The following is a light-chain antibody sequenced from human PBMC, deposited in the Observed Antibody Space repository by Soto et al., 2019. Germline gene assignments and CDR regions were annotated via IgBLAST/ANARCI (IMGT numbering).Light chain of an antibody. CDR1: SSDINSYKF. CDR3: CSYTKANTWV. J-gene: IGLJ3*02. V-gene: IGLV2-14*01. CDR2: EDD. Sequence: QSALTQPASVSASRGQSITISCTGSSSDINSYKFVSWYQVLPGKAPQLIIYEDDYRPPEISSRFSASKSGNTASLTISGVQLEDDSHYFCCSYTKANTWVFGGGTKLTVL.